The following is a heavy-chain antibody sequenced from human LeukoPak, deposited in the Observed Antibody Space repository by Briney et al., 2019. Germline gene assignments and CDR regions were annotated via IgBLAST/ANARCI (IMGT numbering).Heavy chain of an antibody. V-gene: IGHV4-59*08. D-gene: IGHD6-13*01. J-gene: IGHJ3*02. CDR1: SGSVSSYY. Sequence: SETLSLTCLVSSGSVSSYYWTWIRQPPGKGLEWIGYIYHTGSNNYSPSLKSRVTMYVDTSKDQLSLKLSSVTAADTAMYYCARARYTNSWYAVDIWGQGTMVTVSS. CDR3: ARARYTNSWYAVDI. CDR2: IYHTGSN.